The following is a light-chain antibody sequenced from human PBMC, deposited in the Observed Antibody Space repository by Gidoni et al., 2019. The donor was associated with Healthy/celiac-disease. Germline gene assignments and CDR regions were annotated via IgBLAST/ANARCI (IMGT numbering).Light chain of an antibody. CDR2: GAS. CDR1: QSVSSN. Sequence: EIVMTQSPATLSVSPGEGATLSCRASQSVSSNLALYQQKPGQAPRLLIYGASTRATGIPAKFSGSGSGTEFTLTISSLQSEDLAVYYCQRYNNWPPLTFGGGTKVEIK. CDR3: QRYNNWPPLT. V-gene: IGKV3-15*01. J-gene: IGKJ4*01.